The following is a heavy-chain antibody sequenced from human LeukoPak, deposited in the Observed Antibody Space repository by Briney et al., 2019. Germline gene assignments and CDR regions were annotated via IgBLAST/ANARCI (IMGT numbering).Heavy chain of an antibody. CDR1: GFTLSSYW. CDR2: IKQEGREK. D-gene: IGHD2-2*01. Sequence: GGSLRLSCAASGFTLSSYWMRWVRQAPGKGLEWVANIKQEGREKYYVDSVKGRFTISRDNAKNSLYLQMNSLRAEDTAVYYCARDNVVVPAATRACWFDPWGQGTLVTVSS. CDR3: ARDNVVVPAATRACWFDP. V-gene: IGHV3-7*03. J-gene: IGHJ5*02.